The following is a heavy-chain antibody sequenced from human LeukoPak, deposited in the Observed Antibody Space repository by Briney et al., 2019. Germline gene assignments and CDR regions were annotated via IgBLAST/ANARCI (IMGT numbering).Heavy chain of an antibody. V-gene: IGHV3-11*06. D-gene: IGHD1-26*01. Sequence: PGGSLRLSCAASGFTFSDHYIDWVRQAPGKGLEWVSYITNSGNSKSYADSVKGRFTISRDNAKNSLYLQMNSLRAEDTAVYYCARDPMVATTYGNYYGMDVWGQGTTVTVSS. CDR2: ITNSGNSK. CDR3: ARDPMVATTYGNYYGMDV. J-gene: IGHJ6*02. CDR1: GFTFSDHY.